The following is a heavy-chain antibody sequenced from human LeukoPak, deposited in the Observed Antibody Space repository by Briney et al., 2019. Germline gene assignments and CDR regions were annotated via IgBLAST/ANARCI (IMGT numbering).Heavy chain of an antibody. Sequence: GGSLRLSCAASGFTFSSYAMHWVRQAPGKGLEWVAVISYDGSNKYYADSVKGRFTISRDNSKNTLYLQMNSLRAEDTAVYYCAGSGTMLRGPLNNWFDPWGQGTLVTVSS. CDR3: AGSGTMLRGPLNNWFDP. D-gene: IGHD3-10*01. CDR2: ISYDGSNK. CDR1: GFTFSSYA. V-gene: IGHV3-30*04. J-gene: IGHJ5*02.